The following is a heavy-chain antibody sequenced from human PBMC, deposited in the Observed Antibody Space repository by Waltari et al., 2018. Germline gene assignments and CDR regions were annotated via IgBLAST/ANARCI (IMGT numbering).Heavy chain of an antibody. D-gene: IGHD3-22*01. Sequence: QVQLVESGGGVVQPGGSLRRSCAASGFTFSRYGLPWVRPAPGKGLEWVAFIRYDGSNKYYADSVKGRFTISRDNSKNTLYLQMNSLRAEDTAVYYCAKVYYYDSSGYLDYWGQGTLVTVSS. J-gene: IGHJ4*02. CDR2: IRYDGSNK. CDR3: AKVYYYDSSGYLDY. CDR1: GFTFSRYG. V-gene: IGHV3-30*02.